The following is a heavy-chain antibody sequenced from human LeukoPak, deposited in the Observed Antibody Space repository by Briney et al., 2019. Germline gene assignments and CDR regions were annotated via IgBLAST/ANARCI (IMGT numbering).Heavy chain of an antibody. D-gene: IGHD5-12*01. CDR1: GGSISSSSYY. V-gene: IGHV4-39*07. Sequence: SETLSLTCTVSGGSISSSSYYWGWIRQPPGKGLEWIGSIYYSGSTYYNPSLKSRVTISVDKSKNQFSLKLSSVTAADTAVYYCARSEKDIVATMWRSFDYWGQGALVTVSS. CDR3: ARSEKDIVATMWRSFDY. J-gene: IGHJ4*02. CDR2: IYYSGST.